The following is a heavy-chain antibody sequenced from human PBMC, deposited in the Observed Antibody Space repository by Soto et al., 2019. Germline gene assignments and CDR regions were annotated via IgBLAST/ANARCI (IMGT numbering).Heavy chain of an antibody. CDR3: ARSRGGYFDY. Sequence: QVQLQESGPGLVKPSETLSLTCTVSGVSISSYYWSWIRQPPGKGLEWIGYIYYSGSTNYNPSLKSRVTISGDTSKNQFSLKLSSVPDADTAVYYCARSRGGYFDYWGQGTLVTVSS. CDR1: GVSISSYY. CDR2: IYYSGST. V-gene: IGHV4-59*01. J-gene: IGHJ4*02. D-gene: IGHD3-22*01.